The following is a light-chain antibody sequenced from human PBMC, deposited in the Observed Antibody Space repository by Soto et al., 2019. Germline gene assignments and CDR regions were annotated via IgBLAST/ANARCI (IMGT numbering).Light chain of an antibody. V-gene: IGLV2-14*03. CDR3: SSYTVSSTYV. J-gene: IGLJ1*01. CDR1: SSDVGAYNF. CDR2: DVS. Sequence: QSVLTQPASVSGYPGQSIAISCTGTSSDVGAYNFVSWYQQHPGRAPKLIIYDVSNRLSGVSNRFSGSKSGNTASLTISGLQAEDEADYYCSSYTVSSTYVFGGGTKLTVL.